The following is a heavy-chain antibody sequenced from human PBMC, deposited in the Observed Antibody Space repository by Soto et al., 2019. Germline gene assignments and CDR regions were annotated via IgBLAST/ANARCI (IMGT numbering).Heavy chain of an antibody. CDR3: AHRPYGYKYYFDY. D-gene: IGHD5-18*01. CDR2: IYWDDDK. J-gene: IGHJ4*02. Sequence: QITLKESGPTLVKPTQTLTLTCTFSGFSLSTRGVGVGWFRQPPGRALEWLALIYWDDDKRYSPSLKNRITITRDTSKTQVVLTMNNMDPVDTATYYCAHRPYGYKYYFDYWGQGTLVTVSS. V-gene: IGHV2-5*02. CDR1: GFSLSTRGVG.